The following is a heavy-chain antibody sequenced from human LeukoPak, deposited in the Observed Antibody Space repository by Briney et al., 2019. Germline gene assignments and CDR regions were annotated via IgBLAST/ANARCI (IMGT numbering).Heavy chain of an antibody. Sequence: SETLSLTCTVSGGSISSINYYWGWIRQPPGKGLEWIGSIYYSGSTYYNPSLKSRFTISVDTSKNQFSLNLRSVTAADTAVYYCARVPGPNWFDPWGQGTLVTVSS. V-gene: IGHV4-39*07. CDR2: IYYSGST. CDR1: GGSISSINYY. J-gene: IGHJ5*02. CDR3: ARVPGPNWFDP.